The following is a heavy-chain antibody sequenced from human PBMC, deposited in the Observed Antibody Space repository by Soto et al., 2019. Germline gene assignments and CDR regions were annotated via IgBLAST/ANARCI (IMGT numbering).Heavy chain of an antibody. CDR2: IYYSGST. D-gene: IGHD1-26*01. CDR1: GGSISSYY. Sequence: QVQLQESGPGLVKPSETLSLTCTVSGGSISSYYWSWTRQPPGKGLEWIGYIYYSGSTNYNPSLKSRVTISVDTSKNQFSLKLSSVTAADTAVYYCARRAFGSGTFDYWGQGTLVTVSS. J-gene: IGHJ4*02. CDR3: ARRAFGSGTFDY. V-gene: IGHV4-59*01.